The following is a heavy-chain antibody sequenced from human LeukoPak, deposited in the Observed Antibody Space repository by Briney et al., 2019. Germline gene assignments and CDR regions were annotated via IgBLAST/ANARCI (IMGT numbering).Heavy chain of an antibody. V-gene: IGHV3-7*01. CDR3: ARSRFYFDY. J-gene: IGHJ4*02. Sequence: PGGSLRLSCAASGFTFSRHWMSWVRQAPGKGLEWVANIKEDGSEKYDADSVKGRIIISRDNAKNSLYLQMNSLRAEDTAVYYCARSRFYFDYWGQGTLVTVSS. CDR1: GFTFSRHW. CDR2: IKEDGSEK.